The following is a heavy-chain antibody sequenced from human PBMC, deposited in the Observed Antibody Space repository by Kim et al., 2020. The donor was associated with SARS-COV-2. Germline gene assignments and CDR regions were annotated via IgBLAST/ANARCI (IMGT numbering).Heavy chain of an antibody. CDR3: ARHEDTAMVSPFDY. J-gene: IGHJ4*02. D-gene: IGHD5-18*01. Sequence: SPSFQGQVTISADKSISTAYLQWSSLKASDTAMYYCARHEDTAMVSPFDYWGQGTLVTVSS. V-gene: IGHV5-51*01.